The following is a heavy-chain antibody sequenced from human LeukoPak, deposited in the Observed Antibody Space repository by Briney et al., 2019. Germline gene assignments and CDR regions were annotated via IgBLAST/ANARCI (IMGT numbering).Heavy chain of an antibody. D-gene: IGHD1-26*01. J-gene: IGHJ4*02. CDR1: GFTFSAYA. V-gene: IGHV3-23*01. CDR2: ISGSGDTT. Sequence: SGGSLRLSCAASGFTFSAYAMSWVRQAPGKGLEWASAISGSGDTTNSADSVKGRFTISRDNSKNMLYLHMNSLRAEDTAVYYCAKPSVGGATGFDSWGQGTLVTVSS. CDR3: AKPSVGGATGFDS.